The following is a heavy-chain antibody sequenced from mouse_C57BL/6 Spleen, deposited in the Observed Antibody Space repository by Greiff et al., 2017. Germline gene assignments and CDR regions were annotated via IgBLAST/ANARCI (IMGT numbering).Heavy chain of an antibody. J-gene: IGHJ1*03. V-gene: IGHV1-15*01. CDR3: TRGTYYSKRGYFDV. CDR1: GYTFTDYE. Sequence: QVQLKQSGAELVRPGASVTLSCKASGYTFTDYEMHWVKQTPVHGLEWIGAIDPETGGTAYNQKFKGKAILTADKSSSTAYMELRSLTSEDSAVYYCTRGTYYSKRGYFDVWGTGTTVTVSS. D-gene: IGHD2-5*01. CDR2: IDPETGGT.